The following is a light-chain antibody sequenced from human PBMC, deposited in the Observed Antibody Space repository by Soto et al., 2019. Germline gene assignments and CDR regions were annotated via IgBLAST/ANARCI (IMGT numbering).Light chain of an antibody. J-gene: IGKJ1*01. CDR3: QQYQSYSWT. Sequence: DIQMTQSPSTLSASVGDRVTITCRASQSISNSLAWYQQKPGKAPKLLIYKASTLESGVPFRLSGSGSGTEFTLAISSLQPDDFATYYCQQYQSYSWTFGQGTRVEIK. CDR1: QSISNS. CDR2: KAS. V-gene: IGKV1-5*03.